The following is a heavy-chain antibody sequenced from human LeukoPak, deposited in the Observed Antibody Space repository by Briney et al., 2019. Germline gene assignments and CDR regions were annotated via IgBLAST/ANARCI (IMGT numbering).Heavy chain of an antibody. J-gene: IGHJ4*02. D-gene: IGHD6-6*01. CDR3: AREYSWYYFDY. V-gene: IGHV4-34*01. Sequence: SETLSLTCAVYGGSFSGYYWSWIRQPPGKGLEWIGEINHSGSTNYNPSLKSRVTISVDTSKNKFSLKLSSVTAADTAVYYCAREYSWYYFDYWGQGTLVTVSS. CDR2: INHSGST. CDR1: GGSFSGYY.